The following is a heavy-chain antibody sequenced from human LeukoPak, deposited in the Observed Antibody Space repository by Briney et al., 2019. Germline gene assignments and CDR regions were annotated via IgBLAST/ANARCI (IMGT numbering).Heavy chain of an antibody. V-gene: IGHV3-21*01. J-gene: IGHJ4*02. Sequence: PGGSLRLSCAASGFTFSSYSMNWVRQAPGKGLEWVSSITSSSSYIYYADSVKGRFTISRHNAKNSLYLQMNSLRAEDTAVYYCASSMITFGGIDYWGQGTLVTVSS. CDR2: ITSSSSYI. CDR3: ASSMITFGGIDY. D-gene: IGHD3-16*01. CDR1: GFTFSSYS.